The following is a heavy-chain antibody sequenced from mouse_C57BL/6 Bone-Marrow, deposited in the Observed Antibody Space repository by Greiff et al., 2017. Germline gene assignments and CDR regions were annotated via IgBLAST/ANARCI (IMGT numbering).Heavy chain of an antibody. CDR1: GYTFTSYG. CDR3: ARDLPGYFDV. J-gene: IGHJ1*03. Sequence: QVQLQQSGAELARPGASVKLSCKASGYTFTSYGISWVKQRTGQGLEWIGKIYPSSGNTYYNGKFKGKATLTADKSSSTAYMERRSRTSEDSAVYCCARDLPGYFDVWGTGTTVTVSS. V-gene: IGHV1-81*01. CDR2: IYPSSGNT.